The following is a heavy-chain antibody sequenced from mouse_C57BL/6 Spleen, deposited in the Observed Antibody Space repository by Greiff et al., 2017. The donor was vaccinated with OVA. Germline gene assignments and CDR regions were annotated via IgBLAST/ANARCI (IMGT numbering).Heavy chain of an antibody. CDR1: GYSFTGYY. V-gene: IGHV1-42*01. CDR2: INPSTGGT. CDR3: ARRSLDY. D-gene: IGHD1-1*01. J-gene: IGHJ2*01. Sequence: DVQLQESGPELVKPGASVKISCKASGYSFTGYYMNWVKQSPEKSLEWIGEINPSTGGTTYNQKFKAKATLTVDKSSSTAYMQLKSLTSEDSAVYYCARRSLDYWGQGTTLTVSS.